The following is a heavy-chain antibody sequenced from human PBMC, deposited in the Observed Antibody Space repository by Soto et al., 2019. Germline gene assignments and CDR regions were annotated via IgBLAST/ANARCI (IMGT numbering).Heavy chain of an antibody. D-gene: IGHD3-22*01. V-gene: IGHV4-30-4*01. CDR1: GGSISSGDYY. J-gene: IGHJ5*02. Sequence: SETLSLTCTVSGGSISSGDYYWSWIRQPPGKGLEWIGYIYYSGSTYYNPSLKSRVTISVDTSKNQFSLKLSSVTAADTAVYYWARDREYYYDSSGYNWFDPWGQGTLVTVSS. CDR2: IYYSGST. CDR3: ARDREYYYDSSGYNWFDP.